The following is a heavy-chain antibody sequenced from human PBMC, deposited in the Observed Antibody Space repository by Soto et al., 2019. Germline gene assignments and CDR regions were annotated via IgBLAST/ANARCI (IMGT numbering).Heavy chain of an antibody. CDR1: GGSISSGGYY. J-gene: IGHJ5*02. V-gene: IGHV4-31*03. CDR2: IYYSGST. CDR3: ARGEIAAAGAGFDP. D-gene: IGHD6-13*01. Sequence: SETLSLTCTVSGGSISSGGYYWSWTRQHPGKGLEWIGYIYYSGSTYYNPSLKSRVTISVDTSKNQFSLKLSSVTAADTAVYYCARGEIAAAGAGFDPWGQGTLVTVYS.